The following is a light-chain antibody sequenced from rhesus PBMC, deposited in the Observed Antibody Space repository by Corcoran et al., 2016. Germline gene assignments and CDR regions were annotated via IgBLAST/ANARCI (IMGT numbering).Light chain of an antibody. CDR1: QSLLNSDGNTY. J-gene: IGKJ2*01. V-gene: IGKV2S2*01. CDR3: MQDLKDYS. Sequence: IVMTQTPLSLSVTPGEPASISCRSSQSLLNSDGNTYLHWYLQKAGQSPRLLIDKVTNREAGVPDRVSGSGSGTDFTMKISRVEPEEVGGYYCMQDLKDYSFGQGTKVEIK. CDR2: KVT.